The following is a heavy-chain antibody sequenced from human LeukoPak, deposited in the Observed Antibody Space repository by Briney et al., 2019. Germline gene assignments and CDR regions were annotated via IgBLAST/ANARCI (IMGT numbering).Heavy chain of an antibody. J-gene: IGHJ5*02. D-gene: IGHD3-10*01. CDR2: KNWNGRSI. Sequence: GGSLRLSCAAPGFIFVDYGMGWVPQVPGKGLERVSGKNWNGRSIGYADSVKGRFTISRDNAKKSLYLQMNNLRAEDTAFYHCARDGRHYYGSGSYYLDWFDPWGQGTLVTVSS. CDR1: GFIFVDYG. V-gene: IGHV3-20*01. CDR3: ARDGRHYYGSGSYYLDWFDP.